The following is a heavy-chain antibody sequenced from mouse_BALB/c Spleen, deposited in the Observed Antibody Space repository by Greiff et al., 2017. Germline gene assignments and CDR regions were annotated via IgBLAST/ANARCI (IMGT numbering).Heavy chain of an antibody. D-gene: IGHD2-10*01. J-gene: IGHJ4*01. CDR2: IRNKANGYTT. V-gene: IGHV7-3*02. Sequence: LVESGGGLVQPGGSLRLSCATSGFTFTDYYMSWVRQPPGKALEWLGFIRNKANGYTTEYSASVKGRFTISRDNSQSILYLQMNTLRAEDSATYYCARAYHYYAMDYWGQGTSVTVSS. CDR1: GFTFTDYY. CDR3: ARAYHYYAMDY.